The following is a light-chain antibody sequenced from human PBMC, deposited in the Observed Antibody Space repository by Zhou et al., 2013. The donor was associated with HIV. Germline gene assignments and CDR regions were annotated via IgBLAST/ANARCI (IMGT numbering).Light chain of an antibody. CDR2: GAS. Sequence: EIVMTQSPATLSVSPGERATLSCRASQSVSSSYLAWYQQKPGQAPRLLIYGASSRATGIPDRFSGSGSGTDFTLTISRLEPEDFAVYYCQQYLSSSGYTFGQGTKLEIK. V-gene: IGKV3-20*01. J-gene: IGKJ2*01. CDR1: QSVSSSY. CDR3: QQYLSSSGYT.